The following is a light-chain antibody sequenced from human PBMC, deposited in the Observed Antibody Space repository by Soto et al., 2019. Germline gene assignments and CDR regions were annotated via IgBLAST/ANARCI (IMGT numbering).Light chain of an antibody. Sequence: QSALTQPASVSGSPGQAIAISCTGTSGDVGSYNSVSWYQQHPGKAPKLMIYDVSARPPGVSNRFSGSKSGNTASLTISGLQAEDEADYYCSSYTSTSTLVFGGGTKVTVL. V-gene: IGLV2-14*01. CDR3: SSYTSTSTLV. J-gene: IGLJ2*01. CDR2: DVS. CDR1: SGDVGSYNS.